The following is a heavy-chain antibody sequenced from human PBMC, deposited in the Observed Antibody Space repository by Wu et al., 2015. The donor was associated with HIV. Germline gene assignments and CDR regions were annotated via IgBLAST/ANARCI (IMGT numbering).Heavy chain of an antibody. V-gene: IGHV4-59*11. CDR2: IYYSGST. CDR1: GGSISSHY. D-gene: IGHD3-22*01. J-gene: IGHJ3*02. Sequence: QVQLQESGPGLVKPSETLSLTCTVSGGSISSHYWSWIRQPPGKGLEWIGYIYYSGSTNYNPSHKSRVTISVDTSKNQFSLKLSSVTAADTAVYYCARDITIYDSSGYYYGDYDAFDIWGQGTMVTVSS. CDR3: ARDITIYDSSGYYYGDYDAFDI.